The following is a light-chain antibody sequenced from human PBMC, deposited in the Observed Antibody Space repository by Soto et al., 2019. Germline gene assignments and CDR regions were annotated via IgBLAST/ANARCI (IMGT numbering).Light chain of an antibody. CDR1: NSDVGGYNY. V-gene: IGLV2-8*01. CDR3: TSYAGSNTFVV. CDR2: EVN. Sequence: QSVLTQPPSASGSPGQSVAISCTGTNSDVGGYNYVSWYQQHPGKAPKLMIYEVNTRPSGVPDRFSGSKSGNTASLTVSGLQADDEADYYCTSYAGSNTFVVYGGGTKVTVL. J-gene: IGLJ2*01.